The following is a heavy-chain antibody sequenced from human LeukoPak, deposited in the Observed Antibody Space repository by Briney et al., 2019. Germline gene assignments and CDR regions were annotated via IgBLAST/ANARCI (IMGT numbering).Heavy chain of an antibody. CDR1: GGSISSSSYY. CDR3: ARAGYLHRYYYDSSGELDY. D-gene: IGHD3-22*01. Sequence: SETLSLTCTVSGGSISSSSYYWGWIRQPPGKGLEWIGSIYYSGSTYYNPSLKSRVTISVDTSKNQFSLKLSSVTAADTAVYYCARAGYLHRYYYDSSGELDYWGQGTLVTVSS. J-gene: IGHJ4*02. CDR2: IYYSGST. V-gene: IGHV4-39*01.